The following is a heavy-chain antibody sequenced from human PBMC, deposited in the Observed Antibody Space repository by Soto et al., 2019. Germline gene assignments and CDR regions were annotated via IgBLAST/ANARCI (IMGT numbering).Heavy chain of an antibody. D-gene: IGHD1-26*01. Sequence: EVQLLESGGGLVQPGGSLRLSCAASGFTFSRYAMSWVRQAPGKGLEWVSAISGSGGSTYYADFVKGRFTISRDNSKNTLYLQMNSLRAEDTAVYYCAKEPSYFYSGIDWGQGTLVTVSS. J-gene: IGHJ4*02. CDR2: ISGSGGST. CDR3: AKEPSYFYSGID. CDR1: GFTFSRYA. V-gene: IGHV3-23*01.